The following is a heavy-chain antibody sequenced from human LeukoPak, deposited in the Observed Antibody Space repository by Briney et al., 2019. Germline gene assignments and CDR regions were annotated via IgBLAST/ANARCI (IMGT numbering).Heavy chain of an antibody. CDR2: ISAYNGDT. V-gene: IGHV1-18*01. D-gene: IGHD1-1*01. J-gene: IGHJ3*02. CDR3: ARKGTAQAFDI. CDR1: GYTFSSYG. Sequence: ASVKVSCKASGYTFSSYGISWVRQAPGQGLEWMGWISAYNGDTDYAQKFQGRVTMTTDTSTSAAYMELRSLRSDDTAVYYCARKGTAQAFDIWGQGTMVTVSS.